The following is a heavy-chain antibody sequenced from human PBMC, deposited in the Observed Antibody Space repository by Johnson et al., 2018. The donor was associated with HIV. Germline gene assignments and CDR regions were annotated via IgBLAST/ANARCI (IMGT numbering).Heavy chain of an antibody. CDR3: AREQGSGSYSIHAFDI. J-gene: IGHJ3*02. CDR1: GFIFSSYW. D-gene: IGHD1-26*01. Sequence: VQLVESGGGLVQPGGSLRLSCAASGFIFSSYWMSWVRQAPGKGLEWVANIKQDGSEKYYVDSVKGRFTISRDNAKNSLYLQMNSLRAEDTAVYYCAREQGSGSYSIHAFDIWGQGTMVTVSS. V-gene: IGHV3-7*01. CDR2: IKQDGSEK.